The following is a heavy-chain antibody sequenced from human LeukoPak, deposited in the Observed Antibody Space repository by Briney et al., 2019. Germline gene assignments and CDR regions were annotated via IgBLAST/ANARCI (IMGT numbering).Heavy chain of an antibody. Sequence: GGSLRLSCAASGFTFSSYSMNWVRQAPGKGLEWVSAISGSGGSTYYADSVKGRFTISRDNSKNTLYLQMNSLRAEDTAVYYCAKEPLPHSSGYYDYWGQGTLVTVSS. D-gene: IGHD3-22*01. CDR1: GFTFSSYS. J-gene: IGHJ4*02. CDR3: AKEPLPHSSGYYDY. V-gene: IGHV3-23*01. CDR2: ISGSGGST.